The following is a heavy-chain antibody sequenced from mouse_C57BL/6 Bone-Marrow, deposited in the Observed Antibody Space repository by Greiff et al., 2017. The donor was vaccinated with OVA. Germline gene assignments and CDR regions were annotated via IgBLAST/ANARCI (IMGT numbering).Heavy chain of an antibody. CDR2: IYPRSGNT. V-gene: IGHV1-81*01. Sequence: VKLQQSGAELARPGASVKLSCKASGYTFTSYGISWVKQRTGQGLEWIGEIYPRSGNTYYNEKFKGKATLTADKSSSTAYMELRSLTSEDSAVYFCAKGIYYDYDRFAYWGQGTLVTVSA. CDR1: GYTFTSYG. D-gene: IGHD2-4*01. J-gene: IGHJ3*01. CDR3: AKGIYYDYDRFAY.